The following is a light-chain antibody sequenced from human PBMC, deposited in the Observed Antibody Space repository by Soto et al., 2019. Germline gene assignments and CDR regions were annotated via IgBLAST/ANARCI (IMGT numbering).Light chain of an antibody. Sequence: DIQMTQSPSTLSASVGDRVTITCRASQTISTWLAWYQQKPGKAPKLLIYDVSNLESGVPSRFSGSGSGTEFTLTISSLQHDDVATYYCQQYNTFWTVGQVTKVEIK. CDR2: DVS. CDR1: QTISTW. V-gene: IGKV1-5*01. CDR3: QQYNTFWT. J-gene: IGKJ1*01.